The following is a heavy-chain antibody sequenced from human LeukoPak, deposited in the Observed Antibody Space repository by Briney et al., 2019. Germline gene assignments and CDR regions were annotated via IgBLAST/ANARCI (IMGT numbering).Heavy chain of an antibody. CDR1: GYTFTGYY. D-gene: IGHD2-15*01. CDR3: ARALPYCSRGSCYFGNMDV. CDR2: IIPMFGRA. Sequence: SVKVSCKASGYTFTGYYMHWVRQAPGQGLEWMGGIIPMFGRASYAQKFLDRVTITADESTSTAYMEMSSLRSEDTAMYYCARALPYCSRGSCYFGNMDVWAKGTTVTISS. V-gene: IGHV1-69*13. J-gene: IGHJ6*03.